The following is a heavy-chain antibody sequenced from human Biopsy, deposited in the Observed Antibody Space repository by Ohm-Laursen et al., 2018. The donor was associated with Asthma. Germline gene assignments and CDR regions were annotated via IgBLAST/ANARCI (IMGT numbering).Heavy chain of an antibody. CDR1: GFTVSTNG. J-gene: IGHJ4*02. V-gene: IGHV3-53*01. CDR3: ARGDSSNWSHYYFDY. D-gene: IGHD3-22*01. Sequence: SLRLSCAASGFTVSTNGMSWVRQPPGKGLEWVSVIYSGGTSHTADSVRGRFTISRDYSKNTLYLQVHSLRAEDTAVYYCARGDSSNWSHYYFDYWGQGTLVTVSS. CDR2: IYSGGTS.